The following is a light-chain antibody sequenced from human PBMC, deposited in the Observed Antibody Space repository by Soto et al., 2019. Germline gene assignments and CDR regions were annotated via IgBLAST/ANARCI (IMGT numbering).Light chain of an antibody. CDR3: QHYDTFSWT. Sequence: DIQMTQSPSTLSASVGDRVTITCRASQDIDTSLAWFQQRPGKAPKLLIYAASGLESGVPSTFSGSGSGTEFTLTISSVQPDDFATYFCQHYDTFSWTFCPGTKVEMK. J-gene: IGKJ1*01. CDR1: QDIDTS. CDR2: AAS. V-gene: IGKV1-5*01.